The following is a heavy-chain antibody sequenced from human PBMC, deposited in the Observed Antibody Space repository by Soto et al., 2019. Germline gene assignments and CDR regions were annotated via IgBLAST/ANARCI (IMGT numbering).Heavy chain of an antibody. CDR1: GDTFSSFA. D-gene: IGHD4-4*01. CDR3: ARGLTVAHTGAYYYYCMDV. Sequence: SVKVSCKTIGDTFSSFAFSWVRQAPGQGLEWMGGIIPIFGTPKYAQKFQGRVTFTADAFTSTAYMEVNSLRSEDTAVYYCARGLTVAHTGAYYYYCMDVWGQGTTVTVSS. V-gene: IGHV1-69*13. J-gene: IGHJ6*02. CDR2: IIPIFGTP.